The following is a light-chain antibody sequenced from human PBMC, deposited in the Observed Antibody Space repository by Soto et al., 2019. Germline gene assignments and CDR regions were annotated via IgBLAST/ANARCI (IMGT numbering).Light chain of an antibody. CDR2: DGY. Sequence: EIVLTQSPATLSLSPGDRATLSCGASQSVRSSYVAWYQQKAGLAPRLLIYDGYSRASGIPDRFSGSGSGTDFTLTIGSLEPEDFAVYYCQQYDNSAPLSFGGGTKVEMK. J-gene: IGKJ4*01. CDR1: QSVRSSY. CDR3: QQYDNSAPLS. V-gene: IGKV3D-20*01.